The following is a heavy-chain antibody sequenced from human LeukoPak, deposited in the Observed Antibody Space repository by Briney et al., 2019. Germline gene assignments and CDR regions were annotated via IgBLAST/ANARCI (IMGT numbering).Heavy chain of an antibody. D-gene: IGHD3-22*01. CDR3: ARDYYDSRGDAFDI. Sequence: TSETLSLTCTVSGDSIGSQYWSWIRQPPGKGLEWIGYIFYVGSTNYNPSLKSRVPISVDTSKNQFSLKLHSVTAADPAVYYCARDYYDSRGDAFDIWGQGTMVTVSS. J-gene: IGHJ3*02. CDR2: IFYVGST. CDR1: GDSIGSQY. V-gene: IGHV4-59*11.